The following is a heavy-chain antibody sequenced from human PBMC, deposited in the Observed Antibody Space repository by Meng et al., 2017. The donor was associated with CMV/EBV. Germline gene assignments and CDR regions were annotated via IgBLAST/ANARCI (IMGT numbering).Heavy chain of an antibody. Sequence: EVHLVEVGGGLVQPGGSLSLSCAASGFNVRDKYMSWVRQAPGKGLEWVCIIYRGDNTYYIDSVKDRFTVSRDNSKNTMYLQMNSLRVEDTAVYYCTGDSVSNPNLDYWGQGTLVTVSS. V-gene: IGHV3-66*01. CDR2: IYRGDNT. CDR3: TGDSVSNPNLDY. D-gene: IGHD3-10*01. J-gene: IGHJ4*02. CDR1: GFNVRDKY.